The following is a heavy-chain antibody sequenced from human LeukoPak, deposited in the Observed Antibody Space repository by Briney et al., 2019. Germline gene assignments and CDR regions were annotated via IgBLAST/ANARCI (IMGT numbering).Heavy chain of an antibody. D-gene: IGHD4-17*01. CDR1: GFTFSSYA. V-gene: IGHV3-30-3*01. CDR2: ISYDGSNK. Sequence: GRSLRLSCAASGFTFSSYAMHWVRQASGKGLEWVAVISYDGSNKYYADSVKGRFTISRDNSKNTLYLQMNSLRAEDTAVYYCARDLMQTTVTTDYFDYWGQGTLVTVSS. CDR3: ARDLMQTTVTTDYFDY. J-gene: IGHJ4*02.